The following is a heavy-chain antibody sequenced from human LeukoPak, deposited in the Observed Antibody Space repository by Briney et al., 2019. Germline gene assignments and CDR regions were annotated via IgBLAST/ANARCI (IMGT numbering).Heavy chain of an antibody. CDR3: ARGRGNWGSVYFDY. J-gene: IGHJ4*02. Sequence: ASVKVSCKASGGTFSSSAISWVRQAPGQGLEWMGGIIPIFGTANYAQKFQGRVTITADESTSTAYMELSSLRSEDTAVYYCARGRGNWGSVYFDYWGQGTLVTVSS. D-gene: IGHD7-27*01. V-gene: IGHV1-69*01. CDR2: IIPIFGTA. CDR1: GGTFSSSA.